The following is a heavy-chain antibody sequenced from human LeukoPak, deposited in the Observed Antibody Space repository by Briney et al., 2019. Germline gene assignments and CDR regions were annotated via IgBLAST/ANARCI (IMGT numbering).Heavy chain of an antibody. CDR2: ISTGSSYR. CDR1: GFTFSSYG. D-gene: IGHD3-9*01. CDR3: AGSDTAGYSPREWDNWYFDL. V-gene: IGHV3-21*01. Sequence: GGSLRLSCAAAGFTFSSYGMSWVRQAPGKGLERVSAISTGSSYRYYADSVKGRFTISRDNAKNSLYLQMNSLRAEDTAVYYCAGSDTAGYSPREWDNWYFDLWGRGTLVTVSS. J-gene: IGHJ2*01.